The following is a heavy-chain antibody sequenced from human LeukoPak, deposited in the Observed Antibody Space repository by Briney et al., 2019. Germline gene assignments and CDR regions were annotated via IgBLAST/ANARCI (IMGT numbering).Heavy chain of an antibody. Sequence: ASVKVSCKGSGGTFSSYAISWVRQAPGQGLEWMGGIIPIFGTANYAQKFQGRVTITADESTSTAYMELSSLRSEDTAVYYCARGAYCSGGSCYPSGGDYWGQGTLVTVSS. V-gene: IGHV1-69*13. CDR2: IIPIFGTA. D-gene: IGHD2-15*01. CDR3: ARGAYCSGGSCYPSGGDY. J-gene: IGHJ4*02. CDR1: GGTFSSYA.